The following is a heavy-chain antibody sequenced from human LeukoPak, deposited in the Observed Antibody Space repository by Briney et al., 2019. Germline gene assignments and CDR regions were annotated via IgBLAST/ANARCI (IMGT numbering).Heavy chain of an antibody. Sequence: PGGSLRLSCAASGFTFGSYGMHWVRQAPGKGLEWVAVIWYDGNNKYYADSVKGRFTISRDNSKNTLDLQMNSLRAEDTAVYYCAKDLSSYYDSSGYYPGFDYWGQGTLVTVSS. D-gene: IGHD3-22*01. CDR1: GFTFGSYG. CDR3: AKDLSSYYDSSGYYPGFDY. V-gene: IGHV3-30*02. CDR2: IWYDGNNK. J-gene: IGHJ4*02.